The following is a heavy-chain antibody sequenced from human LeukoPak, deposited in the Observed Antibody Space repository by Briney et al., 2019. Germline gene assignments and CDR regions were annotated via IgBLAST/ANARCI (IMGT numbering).Heavy chain of an antibody. V-gene: IGHV3-21*01. CDR3: ARDQDYDSSGYGYYFDY. CDR1: GFTFSSYS. D-gene: IGHD3-22*01. CDR2: ISSSSSYI. Sequence: PGGSLRLSCAASGFTFSSYSMNWVRQAPGKGLEWVSSISSSSSYIYYANSVKGRFTISRDNAKNSLYLQMNSLRAEDTAVYYCARDQDYDSSGYGYYFDYWGQGTLVTVSS. J-gene: IGHJ4*02.